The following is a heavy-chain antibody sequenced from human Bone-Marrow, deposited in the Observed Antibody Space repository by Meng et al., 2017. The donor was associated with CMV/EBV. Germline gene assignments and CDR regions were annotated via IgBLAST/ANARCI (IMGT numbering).Heavy chain of an antibody. Sequence: GGSLRLSCAASGFTFSSYWMSWVRQAPGKGLEWVANIKQDGSEKYYVDSVKGRFTISRGNAKNSLYLQMNSLRAEDTAVYYCAKGKFSPDQLLLDDAFDIWGQGTMVTVSS. J-gene: IGHJ3*02. CDR3: AKGKFSPDQLLLDDAFDI. D-gene: IGHD2-2*01. CDR2: IKQDGSEK. CDR1: GFTFSSYW. V-gene: IGHV3-7*01.